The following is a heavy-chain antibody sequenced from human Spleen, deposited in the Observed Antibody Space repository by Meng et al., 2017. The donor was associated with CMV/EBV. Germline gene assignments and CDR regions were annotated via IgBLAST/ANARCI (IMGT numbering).Heavy chain of an antibody. J-gene: IGHJ4*02. CDR2: INPSGGST. D-gene: IGHD5-24*01. Sequence: CTPSGYTFTSRKMLWVRQAPGQGLEWMGIINPSGGSTSYAQKFQGRVTMTRDTSTSTVYMELSSLRSEDTAVYYCARRDEERYSFDYWGQGTLVTVSS. V-gene: IGHV1-46*01. CDR3: ARRDEERYSFDY. CDR1: GYTFTSRK.